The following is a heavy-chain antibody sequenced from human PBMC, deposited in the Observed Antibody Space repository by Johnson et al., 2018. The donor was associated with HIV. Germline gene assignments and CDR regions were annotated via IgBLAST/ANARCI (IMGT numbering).Heavy chain of an antibody. J-gene: IGHJ3*02. V-gene: IGHV3-30*19. Sequence: VQLMESGGGVVQPGRSLRLSCAASGFTLSSHGMHWVRQAPGKGLEWVAFISYDGSNKYYRDSVKGRFTISRDNSENTLYLQMNSLRAEDTAVFYCASARNIWHYFYAFDIWGQGTIVTVSS. D-gene: IGHD2/OR15-2a*01. CDR3: ASARNIWHYFYAFDI. CDR1: GFTLSSHG. CDR2: ISYDGSNK.